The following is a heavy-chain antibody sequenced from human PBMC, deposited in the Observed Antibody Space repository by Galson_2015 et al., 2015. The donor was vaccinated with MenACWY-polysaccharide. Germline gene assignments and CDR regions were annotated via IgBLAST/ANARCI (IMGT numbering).Heavy chain of an antibody. Sequence: SLRLSCAASGFTFSSYGMYWVRQAPGKGLEWVAVISYDGSNKNYADSVKGRFTISRDNPKNTLYLQMNSLRAEDTALYYCAKGLEYDSSGYHQGDAFDIWGQGTMVTVSS. V-gene: IGHV3-30*18. CDR1: GFTFSSYG. J-gene: IGHJ3*02. CDR3: AKGLEYDSSGYHQGDAFDI. D-gene: IGHD3-22*01. CDR2: ISYDGSNK.